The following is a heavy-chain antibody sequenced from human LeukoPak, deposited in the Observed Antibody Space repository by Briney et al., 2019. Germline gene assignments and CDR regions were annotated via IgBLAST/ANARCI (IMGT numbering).Heavy chain of an antibody. V-gene: IGHV3-66*02. CDR1: GFTVSSNY. J-gene: IGHJ6*03. D-gene: IGHD5-12*01. Sequence: GGSLRLSCAASGFTVSSNYMSWVRQAPGKGLEWVSVFYSGGSTYYADSVKGRFTISRDNSKNTLYLHVNSLRPEDTAVYYCAKGGGYEAQYYYYYLDVWGKGTTVTISS. CDR2: FYSGGST. CDR3: AKGGGYEAQYYYYYLDV.